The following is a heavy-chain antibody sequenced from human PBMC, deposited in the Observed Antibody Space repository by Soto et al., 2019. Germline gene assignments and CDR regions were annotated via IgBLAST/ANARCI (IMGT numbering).Heavy chain of an antibody. Sequence: QVQLVQSGAEVKKPGSSVKVSCKASGDTFTNYAISWVRQAPGQGLEWMGGIIPIYGISHYAQKFQDRVTITADTSTSTADMALSSLRHEDTAVYYCARDLGGCSAGSCRYNWLDSWGQGTLVTVSS. D-gene: IGHD2-15*01. CDR1: GDTFTNYA. CDR2: IIPIYGIS. CDR3: ARDLGGCSAGSCRYNWLDS. J-gene: IGHJ5*01. V-gene: IGHV1-69*17.